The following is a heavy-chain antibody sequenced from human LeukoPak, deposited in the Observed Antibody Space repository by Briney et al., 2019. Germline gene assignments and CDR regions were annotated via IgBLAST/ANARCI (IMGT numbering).Heavy chain of an antibody. CDR3: ARQSGGQYEDAFDI. CDR2: IGGST. J-gene: IGHJ3*02. Sequence: ASVRVSCKASGYTFSNYYIHRVRQAPGQGLEWMGIIGGSTNYAQKFQGRVTMTRDTSTSTVYMELSSLRSEDTAVYYCARQSGGQYEDAFDIWGQGTVVTVSS. V-gene: IGHV1-46*01. CDR1: GYTFSNYY. D-gene: IGHD1-26*01.